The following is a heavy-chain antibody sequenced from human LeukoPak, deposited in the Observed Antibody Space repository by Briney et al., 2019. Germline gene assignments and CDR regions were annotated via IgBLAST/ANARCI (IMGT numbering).Heavy chain of an antibody. CDR1: GYSIRSGYY. Sequence: SETLSLTCAVSGYSIRSGYYWGWIRQPPGKGLEWIGSTYHSGSTFYMPSLKSRVTISVDASKNQFSLKLTSATAADTAVYYCARVRGMEVTANWYFDLWGRGTLVTVSS. CDR3: ARVRGMEVTANWYFDL. CDR2: TYHSGST. J-gene: IGHJ2*01. D-gene: IGHD2-21*02. V-gene: IGHV4-38-2*01.